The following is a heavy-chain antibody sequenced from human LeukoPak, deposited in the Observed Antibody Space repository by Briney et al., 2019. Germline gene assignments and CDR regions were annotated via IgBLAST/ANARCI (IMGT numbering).Heavy chain of an antibody. D-gene: IGHD2-15*01. J-gene: IGHJ6*02. CDR1: GGSISSGGYY. V-gene: IGHV4-31*03. CDR2: IYYSGST. Sequence: PSETLSLTCTVSGGSISSGGYYWSWIRQHPGKGLEWIGYIYYSGSTYYNPSLKSRVTISVDTSKNQFSLKLSSVTAADTAVYYCARGCSGGSCAWGMDVWGQGTTVTVSS. CDR3: ARGCSGGSCAWGMDV.